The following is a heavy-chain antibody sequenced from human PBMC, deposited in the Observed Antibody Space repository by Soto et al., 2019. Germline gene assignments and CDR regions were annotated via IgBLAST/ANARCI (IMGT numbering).Heavy chain of an antibody. CDR2: ISGSGGST. V-gene: IGHV3-23*01. D-gene: IGHD3-3*01. Sequence: GGSLRLSCAASGFTFSSYAMSWVRQAPGKGLEWVSAISGSGGSTYYADSVKGRFTISRDNSKNTLYLQMNSLRAEDTAVYYCAIDLGYDFWSGYYAFDYWGQGTLVTVSS. CDR3: AIDLGYDFWSGYYAFDY. CDR1: GFTFSSYA. J-gene: IGHJ4*02.